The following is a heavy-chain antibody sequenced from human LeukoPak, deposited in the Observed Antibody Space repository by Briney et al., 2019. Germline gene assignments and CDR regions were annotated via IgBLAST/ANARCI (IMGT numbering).Heavy chain of an antibody. Sequence: SGGSLRLSCAASGFTVSSNYMNWVRQAPGKGLECVSVIYSGGLTYYADSVKGRFTISRDNSKNTLYLQMNSLRAEDTAVYYCAKDVQEGYHYWGQGTLVTVSS. CDR1: GFTVSSNY. V-gene: IGHV3-53*05. CDR3: AKDVQEGYHY. D-gene: IGHD6-13*01. CDR2: IYSGGLT. J-gene: IGHJ4*02.